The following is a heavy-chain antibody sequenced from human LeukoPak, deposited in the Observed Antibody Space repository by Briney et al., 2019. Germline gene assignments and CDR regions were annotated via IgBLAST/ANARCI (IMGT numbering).Heavy chain of an antibody. CDR1: GFTFSNYW. V-gene: IGHV3-7*01. Sequence: GGSLRLSCAASGFTFSNYWMSWVRQAPGKGLEWVANINQDGTEKYYMDSVKGRSTISRDNAKNSLHLQMDSLRVEDTAIYYCARKYSWGQGILVTVSS. CDR2: INQDGTEK. CDR3: ARKYS. J-gene: IGHJ4*02.